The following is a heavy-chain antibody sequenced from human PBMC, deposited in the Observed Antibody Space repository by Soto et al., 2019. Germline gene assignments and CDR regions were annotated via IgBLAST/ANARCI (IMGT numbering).Heavy chain of an antibody. CDR2: IYYSGTT. V-gene: IGHV4-31*03. D-gene: IGHD2-15*01. J-gene: IGHJ4*02. CDR3: ARVKGQGYPYCFDY. Sequence: SETLSLTCTVSGDSINSGGYYWSWIRQHPGKGLEWIGYIYYSGTTYYSPSLESRTTISLDASKNQFSLKLSSVAAADTALYYCARVKGQGYPYCFDYWGQGTPVTVSS. CDR1: GDSINSGGYY.